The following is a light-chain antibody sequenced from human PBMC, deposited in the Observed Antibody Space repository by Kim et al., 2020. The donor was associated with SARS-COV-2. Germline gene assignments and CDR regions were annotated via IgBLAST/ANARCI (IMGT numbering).Light chain of an antibody. V-gene: IGKV1-6*01. CDR1: QGVGND. Sequence: AVQMTQSPSSLSASVGDTVTITCRASQGVGNDVSWYQQKPGKAPSLLIYFTSTLEGGVPSRFSGSGSNTEFTLTISTLQPEDFATYYCLQDFNYPLTFGGGTKVDIK. CDR3: LQDFNYPLT. J-gene: IGKJ4*01. CDR2: FTS.